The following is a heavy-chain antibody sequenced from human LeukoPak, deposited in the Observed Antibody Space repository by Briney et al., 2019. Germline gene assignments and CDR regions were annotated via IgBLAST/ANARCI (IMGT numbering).Heavy chain of an antibody. CDR2: INSDGSST. V-gene: IGHV3-74*01. J-gene: IGHJ4*02. D-gene: IGHD2-15*01. Sequence: GGSLRLSCAASGFTFSSYAMSWVRQAPGKGLEWVSHINSDGSSTSNADSVKGRFTISRDNSKNTLYLQMNSLRAQDTAVYYCARVAYCSGGGCYATSFDYWGQGTLVTVSS. CDR1: GFTFSSYA. CDR3: ARVAYCSGGGCYATSFDY.